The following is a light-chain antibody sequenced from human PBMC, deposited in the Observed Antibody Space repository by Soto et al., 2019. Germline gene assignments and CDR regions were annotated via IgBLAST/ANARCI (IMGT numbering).Light chain of an antibody. Sequence: DIQMTQSPSSLSASVGDRVTITCRASQPINKFLNWFQHNPGEAPKRLIYGASILQDGVPSRFSGSGSGTDYTLTISGLQTEDFGTYYCQQSHSVPLTFGGGTKVE. CDR1: QPINKF. CDR2: GAS. J-gene: IGKJ4*01. CDR3: QQSHSVPLT. V-gene: IGKV1-39*01.